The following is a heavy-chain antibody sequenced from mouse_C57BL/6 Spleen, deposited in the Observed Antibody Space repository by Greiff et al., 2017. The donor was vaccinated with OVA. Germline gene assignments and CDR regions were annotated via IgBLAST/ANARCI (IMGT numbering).Heavy chain of an antibody. Sequence: EVKVVESGGGLVQPGGSMKLSCVASGFTFSNYWMNWVRQSPEKGLEWVAQIRLKSDNYATHYAESVKGRFTISRDDSKSSVYLQMNNLRAEDTGIYYCTGPLDYDGSSPFAYWGQGTLVTVSA. CDR1: GFTFSNYW. J-gene: IGHJ3*01. D-gene: IGHD1-1*01. V-gene: IGHV6-3*01. CDR3: TGPLDYDGSSPFAY. CDR2: IRLKSDNYAT.